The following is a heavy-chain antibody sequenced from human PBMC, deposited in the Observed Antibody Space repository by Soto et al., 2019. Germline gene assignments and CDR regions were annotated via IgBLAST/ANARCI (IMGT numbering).Heavy chain of an antibody. Sequence: QLHLVQSGAEVKKAGSSVKVSCKASGGTVSSYAITWVRQAPGEGLEWMGVFIPIFVSAHYAPKFQGRITITADESTSTAYMELSGLTSEDTASYYCARDVSSDTTGFRGYDLWGQGTQVTVSS. CDR3: ARDVSSDTTGFRGYDL. D-gene: IGHD3-10*01. CDR2: FIPIFVSA. J-gene: IGHJ4*02. CDR1: GGTVSSYA. V-gene: IGHV1-69*01.